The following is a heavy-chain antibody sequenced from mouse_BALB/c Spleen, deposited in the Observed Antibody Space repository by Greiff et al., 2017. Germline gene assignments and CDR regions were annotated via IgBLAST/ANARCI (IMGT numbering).Heavy chain of an antibody. CDR3: ARGGSYWYFDV. CDR2: IWSGGST. J-gene: IGHJ1*01. Sequence: VQLVESGPGLVQPSQSLSITCTVSGFSLTSYGVHWVRQSPGKGLEWLGVIWSGGSTDYNAAFISRLSISKDNSKSQVFFKMNSLQANDTAIYYCARGGSYWYFDVWGAGTTVTVAS. V-gene: IGHV2-2*02. D-gene: IGHD1-1*01. CDR1: GFSLTSYG.